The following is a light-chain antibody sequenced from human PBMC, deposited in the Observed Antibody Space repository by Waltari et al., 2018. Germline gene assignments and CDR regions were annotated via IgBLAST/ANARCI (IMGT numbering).Light chain of an antibody. Sequence: QLVLTQSPSASASLGASVTLTCTLSSGHSSYAIAWHQQQPEEGPRYLMKLNRDGSNSKGDGIPDRFSGSSSGAGRYLTISSLQSEDEADYDCQTWGTGIQVFGGGTKLTVL. CDR1: SGHSSYA. V-gene: IGLV4-69*01. CDR3: QTWGTGIQV. J-gene: IGLJ2*01. CDR2: LNRDGSN.